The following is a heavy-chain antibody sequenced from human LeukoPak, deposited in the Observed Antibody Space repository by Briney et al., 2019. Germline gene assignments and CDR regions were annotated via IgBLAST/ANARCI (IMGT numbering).Heavy chain of an antibody. CDR2: IYYSGST. CDR1: GGSISSISYY. J-gene: IGHJ4*02. V-gene: IGHV4-39*01. Sequence: SETLSLTCTVSGGSISSISYYWGGIRQPPGKGLEWIGSIYYSGSTYYNPSLKSRVTISVDTSKNQFSLKLSSVTAADTAVYYCARRGYDYNKTFDYWGQGTLVTVSS. D-gene: IGHD4-11*01. CDR3: ARRGYDYNKTFDY.